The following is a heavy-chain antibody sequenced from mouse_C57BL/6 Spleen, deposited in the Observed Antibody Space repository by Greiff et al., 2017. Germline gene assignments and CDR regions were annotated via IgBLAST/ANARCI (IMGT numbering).Heavy chain of an antibody. CDR3: ARSPNYYGSSSYAMDY. Sequence: QVQLKQPGAELVKPGASVKMSCKASGYTFTSYWITWVKQRPGQGLEWIGDIYPGSGSTNYNEKFKSKATLTVDTSSSTAYMQLSSLTSEDSAVYYCARSPNYYGSSSYAMDYWGQGTSVTVSS. CDR1: GYTFTSYW. J-gene: IGHJ4*01. V-gene: IGHV1-55*01. CDR2: IYPGSGST. D-gene: IGHD1-1*01.